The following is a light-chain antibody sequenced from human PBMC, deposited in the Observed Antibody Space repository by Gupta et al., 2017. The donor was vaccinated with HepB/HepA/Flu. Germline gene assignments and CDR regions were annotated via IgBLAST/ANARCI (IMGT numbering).Light chain of an antibody. J-gene: IGLJ2*01. Sequence: QAVVPQEPSLTVSPGGTVTLTCASSPGAVTSGHWPYWFQQKPGHAPRTLIYDTSIKPSWTPERFSGSLFRGKAALTLSGAQAEDDDYYYCLLSYNGVRVFGGGTKLTVL. CDR1: PGAVTSGHW. CDR2: DTS. CDR3: LLSYNGVRV. V-gene: IGLV7-46*01.